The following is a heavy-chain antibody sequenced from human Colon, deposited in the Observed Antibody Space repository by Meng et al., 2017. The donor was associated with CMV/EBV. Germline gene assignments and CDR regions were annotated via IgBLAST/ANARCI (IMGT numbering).Heavy chain of an antibody. CDR3: ARENSTSTGGFDL. J-gene: IGHJ4*02. Sequence: SETLSLTCTVSGGSINSGDYYWAWIRQSPGKGLEWIGYIHHSGNTFYNPSLKSRVTISVDMPNKHFSLNLRSVTAADTAVYYCARENSTSTGGFDLWGQGTLVTVSS. CDR1: GGSINSGDYY. D-gene: IGHD2-2*01. V-gene: IGHV4-30-4*08. CDR2: IHHSGNT.